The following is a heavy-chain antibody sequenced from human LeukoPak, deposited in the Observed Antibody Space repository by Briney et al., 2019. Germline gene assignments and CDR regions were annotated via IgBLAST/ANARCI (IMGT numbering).Heavy chain of an antibody. D-gene: IGHD3-10*01. Sequence: PGGSLRLSCAASGFTVSSNYMNWVRQAPGKGLEWVSVIYSGGSTYYADSVKGRFTISRDNSKNTVYLQMNSLRAEDTAVYFCARDQRSSDSGINFQHWGQGTLVTVSS. CDR2: IYSGGST. CDR3: ARDQRSSDSGINFQH. J-gene: IGHJ1*01. V-gene: IGHV3-66*01. CDR1: GFTVSSNY.